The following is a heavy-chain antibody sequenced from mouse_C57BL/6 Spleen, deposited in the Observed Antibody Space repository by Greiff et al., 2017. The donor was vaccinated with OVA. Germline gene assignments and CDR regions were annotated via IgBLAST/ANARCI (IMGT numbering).Heavy chain of an antibody. CDR3: TAYDYGNFDY. D-gene: IGHD2-4*01. V-gene: IGHV6-3*01. CDR2: IRLKSDNYAT. CDR1: GFTFSNYW. J-gene: IGHJ2*01. Sequence: EVKLMESGGGLVQPGGSMKLSCVASGFTFSNYWMNWVRQSPEKGLEWVAQIRLKSDNYATHYAESVKGRFTISRDDSKSSVYLQMNNLRAEDTGIYYCTAYDYGNFDYRGQGTTLTVSS.